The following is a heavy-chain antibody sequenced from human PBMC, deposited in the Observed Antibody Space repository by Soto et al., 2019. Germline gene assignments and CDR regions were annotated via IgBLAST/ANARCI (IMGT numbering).Heavy chain of an antibody. CDR1: GGSISSGDYY. J-gene: IGHJ4*02. CDR3: ARDRYYGSGSFDY. V-gene: IGHV4-30-4*01. D-gene: IGHD3-10*01. Sequence: LSLTCTVSGGSISSGDYYWSWIRQPPGKGLEWIGYIYYSGSTYYNPSLKSRVTISVDTSKNQFSLKLSSVTAADTAVYYCARDRYYGSGSFDYWGQGTLVTVSS. CDR2: IYYSGST.